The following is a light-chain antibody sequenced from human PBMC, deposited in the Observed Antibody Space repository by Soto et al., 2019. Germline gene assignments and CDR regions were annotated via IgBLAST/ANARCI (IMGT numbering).Light chain of an antibody. J-gene: IGLJ1*01. V-gene: IGLV1-40*01. Sequence: QSVLTQPPSVSGAPGQRVTISCTGSSSNIGAGYDVHWYQQLPGTAPKLLIYGNINRPSGVPDRFSGSKSGTSASLAITGLQAEDEADYYCQSYDSSLSGPYVXGTGTKVTVL. CDR2: GNI. CDR3: QSYDSSLSGPYV. CDR1: SSNIGAGYD.